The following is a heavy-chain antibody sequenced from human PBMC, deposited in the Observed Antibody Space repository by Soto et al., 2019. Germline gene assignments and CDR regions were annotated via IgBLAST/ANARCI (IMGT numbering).Heavy chain of an antibody. D-gene: IGHD4-17*01. V-gene: IGHV4-34*01. CDR2: INHSGST. J-gene: IGHJ5*02. Sequence: QVQLQQCGAGLLKPSETLSLTCAVYGGSFSGYYWSWIRQPPGKGLEWIGEINHSGSTNYNPSLKSRVTISVDTSKNQFSLKLSSVTAADTAVYYCAVGTTGGDYVRAWFDPWGQGTLVTVSS. CDR1: GGSFSGYY. CDR3: AVGTTGGDYVRAWFDP.